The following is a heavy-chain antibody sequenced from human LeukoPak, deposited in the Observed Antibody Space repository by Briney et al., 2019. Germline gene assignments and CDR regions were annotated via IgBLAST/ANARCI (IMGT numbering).Heavy chain of an antibody. J-gene: IGHJ4*02. CDR1: GYTFTSYA. V-gene: IGHV1-3*01. CDR3: ASERLSRRVSPLYYFDY. Sequence: GASVKVSCKASGYTFTSYAMHWVRQAPGQRLEWMGWSNAGNGNTKYSQKFQGRVTITADKSTSTAYMELSSLRSEDTAVYYCASERLSRRVSPLYYFDYWGQGTLVTVSS. CDR2: SNAGNGNT. D-gene: IGHD1-1*01.